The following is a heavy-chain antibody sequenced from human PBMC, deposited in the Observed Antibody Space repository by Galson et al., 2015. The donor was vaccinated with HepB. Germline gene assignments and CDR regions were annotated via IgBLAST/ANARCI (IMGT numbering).Heavy chain of an antibody. CDR1: GGTFSSYA. V-gene: IGHV1-69*13. J-gene: IGHJ4*02. D-gene: IGHD3-10*01. CDR2: IIPIFGTA. Sequence: SVKVSCKASGGTFSSYAISWVRQAPGQGLEWMGGIIPIFGTANYAQKFQGRVTITADESTSTAYMELSSLRSEDTAVYYCARGNYGSGSWPRFFDYWGQGTLVTVSS. CDR3: ARGNYGSGSWPRFFDY.